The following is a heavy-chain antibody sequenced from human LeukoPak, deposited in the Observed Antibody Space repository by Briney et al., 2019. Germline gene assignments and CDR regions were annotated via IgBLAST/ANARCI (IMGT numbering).Heavy chain of an antibody. CDR1: GGSISSSSYY. Sequence: SETLSLTCTVSGGSISSSSYYWGWIRQPPGEGLEWIGSIYYSGSTYYNPSLKSRVTISVDTSKNQFSLKLSSVTAADTAVYYCARSPEYQLLFVWFDPWGQGTLVTVSS. D-gene: IGHD2-2*01. J-gene: IGHJ5*02. V-gene: IGHV4-39*01. CDR2: IYYSGST. CDR3: ARSPEYQLLFVWFDP.